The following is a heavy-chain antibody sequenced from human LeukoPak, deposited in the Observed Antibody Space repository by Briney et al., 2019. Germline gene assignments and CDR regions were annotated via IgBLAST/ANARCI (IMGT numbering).Heavy chain of an antibody. CDR2: IYHSGST. Sequence: PSETLSLTCTVSGYSISSGYYWGWIRQPPGKGLEWIGSIYHSGSTYYNPSLKSRVTISVDTSKNQFSLKLSSVTAADTAVYYCARTLYSSSFRNWFDPWGQGTLVTVSS. D-gene: IGHD6-13*01. CDR1: GYSISSGYY. J-gene: IGHJ5*02. CDR3: ARTLYSSSFRNWFDP. V-gene: IGHV4-38-2*02.